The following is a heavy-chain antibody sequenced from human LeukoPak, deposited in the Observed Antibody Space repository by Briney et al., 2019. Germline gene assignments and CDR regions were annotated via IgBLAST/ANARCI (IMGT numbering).Heavy chain of an antibody. CDR2: ISAYNGNT. CDR1: GYTFTSYG. J-gene: IGHJ4*02. D-gene: IGHD2-2*01. Sequence: ASVKVSCKASGYTFTSYGISWVRQAPGQGLEWMGWISAYNGNTNYAQKLQGRVAMTTDTSTSTAYMELRSLRSDDTAVYYCARGGSCSSTSCYPDYFDYWGQGTLVTVSS. V-gene: IGHV1-18*01. CDR3: ARGGSCSSTSCYPDYFDY.